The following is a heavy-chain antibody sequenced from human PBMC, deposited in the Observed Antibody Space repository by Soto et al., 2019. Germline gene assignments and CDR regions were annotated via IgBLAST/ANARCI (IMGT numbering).Heavy chain of an antibody. CDR1: GYTFTSYG. V-gene: IGHV1-18*01. J-gene: IGHJ3*02. CDR2: ISAYNGNT. CDR3: ERGSVRGVIHDAFDI. D-gene: IGHD3-10*01. Sequence: ASVKVSCKASGYTFTSYGISWVRQAPGQGLEWMGWISAYNGNTNYAQKLQGRVTMTTDTSTSTAYMELRSLRSDDTAVYYCERGSVRGVIHDAFDIWGQGTMVTVSS.